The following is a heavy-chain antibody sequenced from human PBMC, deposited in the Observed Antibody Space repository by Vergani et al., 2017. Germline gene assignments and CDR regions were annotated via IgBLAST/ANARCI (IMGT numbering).Heavy chain of an antibody. CDR2: ISGSGGST. CDR3: ARRCGWCGMNFDY. V-gene: IGHV3-23*01. J-gene: IGHJ4*02. D-gene: IGHD6-19*01. Sequence: EVQLLESGGGLVQPGGSLRLSCAASGFTFSSYAMSWVRQAPGKGLEWVSAISGSGGSTYYADSVKGRFTISRDNSKNTLYLQMNSLRAEDTAVYYCARRCGWCGMNFDYWGQGTLVTVSS. CDR1: GFTFSSYA.